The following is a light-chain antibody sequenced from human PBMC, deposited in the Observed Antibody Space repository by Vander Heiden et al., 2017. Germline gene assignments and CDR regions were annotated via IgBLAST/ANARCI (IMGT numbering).Light chain of an antibody. J-gene: IGKJ3*01. V-gene: IGKV1-39*01. CDR2: AAS. CDR1: QSISSY. Sequence: DIQMTQSPSSLSASVGDRVTITCRASQSISSYLHWYQQIPGKAPKLLIYAASSLQSGVPSRSSDSGSGTAFSLTISRLQPEDFATYYCQQSDSTPITFGHGTKVDIK. CDR3: QQSDSTPIT.